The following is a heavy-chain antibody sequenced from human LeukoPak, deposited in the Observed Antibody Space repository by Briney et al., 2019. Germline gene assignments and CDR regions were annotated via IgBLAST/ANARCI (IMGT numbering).Heavy chain of an antibody. J-gene: IGHJ5*02. CDR1: GFTVSSNY. D-gene: IGHD3-3*01. V-gene: IGHV3-66*01. Sequence: PGGSLRLSCAASGFTVSSNYMSWVRQAPGKGQEWVSVIYSGGNTYYADSVEGRFTISRDNSKNTLYLQMNSLRAEDTAVYYCARGIGSQLRSGWFDPWGQGTLVTVSS. CDR2: IYSGGNT. CDR3: ARGIGSQLRSGWFDP.